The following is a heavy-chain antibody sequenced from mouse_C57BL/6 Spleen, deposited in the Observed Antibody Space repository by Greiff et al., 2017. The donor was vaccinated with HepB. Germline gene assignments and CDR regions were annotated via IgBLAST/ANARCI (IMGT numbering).Heavy chain of an antibody. CDR3: ARSSIYYDYDGYFDV. V-gene: IGHV1-52*01. CDR1: GYTFTSYW. CDR2: IDPSDSET. D-gene: IGHD2-4*01. Sequence: VQLQQPGAELVRPGSSVKLSCKASGYTFTSYWMHWVKQRPIQGLEWIGNIDPSDSETHYNQKFKDKATLTVDKSSSTAYMQLSSLTSEDSAVYYCARSSIYYDYDGYFDVWGTGTTVTVSS. J-gene: IGHJ1*03.